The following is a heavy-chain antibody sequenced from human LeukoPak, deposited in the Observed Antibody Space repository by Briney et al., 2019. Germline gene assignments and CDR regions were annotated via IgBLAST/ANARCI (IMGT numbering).Heavy chain of an antibody. CDR3: ASAPAGLYYFDY. Sequence: GGSLRLSCAASGFTVSSNYMSWVRQAPGKGLEWVSVIYSGGSTYYADSVKGRFTISRDNSKNTLYLQMNSLRAEDTAVYYCASAPAGLYYFDYWGQGTLVTVSS. CDR1: GFTVSSNY. V-gene: IGHV3-53*01. D-gene: IGHD1-14*01. CDR2: IYSGGST. J-gene: IGHJ4*02.